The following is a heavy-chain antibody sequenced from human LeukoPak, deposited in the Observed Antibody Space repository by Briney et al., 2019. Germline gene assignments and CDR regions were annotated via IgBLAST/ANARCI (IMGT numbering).Heavy chain of an antibody. D-gene: IGHD3/OR15-3a*01. CDR3: ARRKGLVKVAFDI. CDR2: IYYSGST. CDR1: GGSISSYY. Sequence: SETLSLTCTVSGGSISSYYWSWIRQPPGKGLEWIGYIYYSGSTNYNPSLKSRVTISVDTSKNQFSLKLSSVTAADTAVYYCARRKGLVKVAFDIWGQGTVVTVSS. V-gene: IGHV4-59*08. J-gene: IGHJ3*02.